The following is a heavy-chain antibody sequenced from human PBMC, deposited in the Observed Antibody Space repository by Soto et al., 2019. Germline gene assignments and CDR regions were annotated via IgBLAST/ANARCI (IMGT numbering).Heavy chain of an antibody. Sequence: GESLKISCAASGFTFSSYAMHWVRQAPGKGLEWVAVISYDGSNKYYADSVKGRFTISRDNSKNTLYLQMNSLRAEDTAVYYCARDRHLGSSSWYYFDYWGQGTLVTVSS. CDR2: ISYDGSNK. V-gene: IGHV3-30*04. D-gene: IGHD6-13*01. CDR1: GFTFSSYA. J-gene: IGHJ4*02. CDR3: ARDRHLGSSSWYYFDY.